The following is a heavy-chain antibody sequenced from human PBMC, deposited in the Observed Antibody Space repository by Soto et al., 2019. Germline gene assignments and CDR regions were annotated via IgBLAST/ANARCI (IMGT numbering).Heavy chain of an antibody. CDR1: GGSISSSSYY. V-gene: IGHV4-39*01. CDR3: ARHGYCTNGVCYYFDY. Sequence: SETLSLTCTVSGGSISSSSYYWGWIRQPPGKGLEWIGSIYYSGSTYYNPSLKSRVTISVDTSKNHFSLKLSSLTAADTAVYYCARHGYCTNGVCYYFDYWGQGTLVTVSS. CDR2: IYYSGST. D-gene: IGHD2-8*01. J-gene: IGHJ4*02.